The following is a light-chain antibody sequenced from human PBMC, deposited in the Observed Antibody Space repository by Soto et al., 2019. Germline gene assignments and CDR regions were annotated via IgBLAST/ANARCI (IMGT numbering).Light chain of an antibody. CDR3: SSFTSSTTPQVV. Sequence: QSALTQPASVSGFTGQSITISCTGTDSDVVGYDYVSWYQQHPGKAPKLMIYGVTNRPSGVSSRFSGSKSGNTASLTISGLQADDEANYYCSSFTSSTTPQVVFGGGTQLTVL. CDR1: DSDVVGYDY. V-gene: IGLV2-14*01. J-gene: IGLJ2*01. CDR2: GVT.